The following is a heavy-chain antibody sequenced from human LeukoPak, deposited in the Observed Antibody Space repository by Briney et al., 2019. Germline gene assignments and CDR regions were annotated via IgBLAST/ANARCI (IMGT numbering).Heavy chain of an antibody. CDR1: GGSISSGGYY. CDR3: ARRDAAVAGEP. CDR2: IYYSGST. J-gene: IGHJ5*02. V-gene: IGHV4-31*03. D-gene: IGHD6-19*01. Sequence: PSETLSLTCTVSGGSISSGGYYWSWIRQHPGKGLEWIGYIYYSGSTYYNPSLKSRVTISVDTSKNQFSLKLSSVTAADTAMYYCARRDAAVAGEPWGQGTLVTVSS.